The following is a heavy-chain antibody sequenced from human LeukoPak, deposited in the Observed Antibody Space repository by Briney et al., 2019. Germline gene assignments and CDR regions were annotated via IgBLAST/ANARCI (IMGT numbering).Heavy chain of an antibody. Sequence: PGGSLRLSCAASGFTFSSYAMSWVRQAPGKGLEWVSGISGNGAYTYYADSVKGRFTISRDNSKNTLYLQMNSLRAEDTAVYYCAAARGYSSGFDDWGQGTLATVSS. CDR2: ISGNGAYT. J-gene: IGHJ4*02. D-gene: IGHD6-19*01. V-gene: IGHV3-23*01. CDR3: AAARGYSSGFDD. CDR1: GFTFSSYA.